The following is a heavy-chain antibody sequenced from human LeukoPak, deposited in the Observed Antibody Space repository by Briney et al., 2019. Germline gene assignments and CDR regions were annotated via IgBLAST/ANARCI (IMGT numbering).Heavy chain of an antibody. D-gene: IGHD6-13*01. V-gene: IGHV7-4-1*02. CDR1: GYTFTNDA. J-gene: IGHJ6*02. CDR3: ARDHIAADYYYYYGMDV. CDR2: INTKTGNP. Sequence: ASVKVSCKASGYTFTNDAINWVRQAPGQGLEWMGWINTKTGNPTYAQGFTGRFVFSLDTPVSTAYLQISSLKAEDTAVYYCARDHIAADYYYYYGMDVWGQGTTVTVSS.